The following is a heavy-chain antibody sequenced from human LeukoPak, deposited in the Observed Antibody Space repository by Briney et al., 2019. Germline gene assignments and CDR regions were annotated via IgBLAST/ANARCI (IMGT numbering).Heavy chain of an antibody. D-gene: IGHD6-13*01. J-gene: IGHJ4*02. CDR1: GFTFRSYA. V-gene: IGHV3-23*01. CDR2: ISCSGETT. CDR3: AKVLGTYGSSGYAWYFDH. Sequence: GGSLRLPCAASGFTFRSYAMTWVRQAPGKGLEWVSNISCSGETTYYADSVRGRITTSRDNSKDTLYLQMTTLRAEDTAVYYCAKVLGTYGSSGYAWYFDHWGQGILVTVSS.